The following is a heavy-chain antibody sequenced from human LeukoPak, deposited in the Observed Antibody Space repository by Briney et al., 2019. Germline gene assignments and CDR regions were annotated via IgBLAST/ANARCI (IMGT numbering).Heavy chain of an antibody. V-gene: IGHV3-7*03. Sequence: PGGSLRLSCAASPGITFSDYWMTWVRQAPGKGLEWVAIIRQDGREKLYLDSVKGRFTISRDNAKSSVYLQINSLRAEDTAVYYCVGGIGWQPDYWGQGTLVTVSS. CDR3: VGGIGWQPDY. CDR2: IRQDGREK. J-gene: IGHJ4*02. D-gene: IGHD6-19*01. CDR1: PGITFSDYW.